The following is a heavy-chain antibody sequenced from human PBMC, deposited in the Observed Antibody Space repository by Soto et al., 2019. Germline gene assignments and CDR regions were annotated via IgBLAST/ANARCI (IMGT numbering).Heavy chain of an antibody. J-gene: IGHJ4*02. CDR1: GYTFTSYG. Sequence: QVQLVQSGAEVKKPGASVKVSCKASGYTFTSYGISWVRQAPGQGLEWMGWISAYNGNTNYAQKLQGRVTMTTDTSTSTAYMELRSLRSDDTAVYYCARIGYDYVWGSYRQVEIDYWGQGTLVTVSS. D-gene: IGHD3-16*02. CDR2: ISAYNGNT. CDR3: ARIGYDYVWGSYRQVEIDY. V-gene: IGHV1-18*01.